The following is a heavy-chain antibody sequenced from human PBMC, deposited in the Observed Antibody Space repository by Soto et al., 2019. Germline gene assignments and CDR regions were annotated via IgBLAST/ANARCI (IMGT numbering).Heavy chain of an antibody. D-gene: IGHD2-2*01. CDR2: ISYDGSNT. CDR3: ARDQGRSITCQLDY. J-gene: IGHJ4*02. CDR1: GFTFSTYA. Sequence: PGGSLRRSCPVSGFTFSTYAMHWVRQAPGKGLEWVAVISYDGSNTYYADSVKGRFTISRDNMLYLQMNSLRAEDTAVYYCARDQGRSITCQLDYWGQGTLVTVSS. V-gene: IGHV3-30-3*01.